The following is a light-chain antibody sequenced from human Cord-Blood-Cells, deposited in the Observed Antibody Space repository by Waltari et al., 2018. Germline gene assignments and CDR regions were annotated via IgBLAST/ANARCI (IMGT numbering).Light chain of an antibody. J-gene: IGLJ2*01. Sequence: QSALTQPPSASGSPGQSVTISCTGTSSDVGGYNYVSWYQQHPGKAPKLMIYEVSKRPSGGPDRVSGSNSGNTASLAVSGLQAEDEADYYCSSYAGSNNVVFGGGTKLTVL. CDR2: EVS. CDR1: SSDVGGYNY. V-gene: IGLV2-8*01. CDR3: SSYAGSNNVV.